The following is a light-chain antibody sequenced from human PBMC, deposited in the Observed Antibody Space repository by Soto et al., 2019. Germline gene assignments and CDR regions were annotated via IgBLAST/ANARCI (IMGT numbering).Light chain of an antibody. CDR3: QQRYNWPLT. CDR2: DAS. V-gene: IGKV1-5*03. CDR1: QSASSY. Sequence: DIQLTQSPSTLSSSLGDRVTITCRASQSASSYLAWYQQKPGKAPKLLIYDASSIETGVPSRFSGSGSGTEITLPISSIVPEDYAVYYCQQRYNWPLTFGGGTKVDIK. J-gene: IGKJ4*02.